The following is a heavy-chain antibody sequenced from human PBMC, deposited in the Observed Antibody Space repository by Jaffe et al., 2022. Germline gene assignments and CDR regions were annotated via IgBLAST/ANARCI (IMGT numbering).Heavy chain of an antibody. J-gene: IGHJ4*02. V-gene: IGHV4-38-2*01. D-gene: IGHD3-22*01. CDR1: GYSISSGYY. CDR3: ARARVTYYYDSSGYRAFDY. CDR2: IYHSGST. Sequence: QVQLQESGPGLVKPSETLSLTCAVSGYSISSGYYWGWIRQPPGKGLEWIGSIYHSGSTYYNPSLKSRVTISVDTSKNQFSLKLSSVTAADTAVYYCARARVTYYYDSSGYRAFDYWGQGTLVTVSS.